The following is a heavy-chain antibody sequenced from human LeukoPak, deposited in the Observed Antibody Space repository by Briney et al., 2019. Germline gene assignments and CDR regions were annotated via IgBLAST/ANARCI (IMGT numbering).Heavy chain of an antibody. D-gene: IGHD6-13*01. CDR2: IYYSGSA. V-gene: IGHV4-31*03. CDR1: GGSISSGGYY. J-gene: IGHJ3*02. CDR3: ARDPAGTGFDDAFDI. Sequence: PSQTLSLTCTVSGGSISSGGYYWRWIRQHPGKGLEWIGYIYYSGSAYYNPSLKSRVTISVDTSKNQFSLKLSSVTAADTAVYYCARDPAGTGFDDAFDIWGQGTMVTVSS.